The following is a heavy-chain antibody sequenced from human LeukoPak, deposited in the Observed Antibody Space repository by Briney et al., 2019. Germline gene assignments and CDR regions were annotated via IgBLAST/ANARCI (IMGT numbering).Heavy chain of an antibody. V-gene: IGHV3-66*01. CDR2: IYSGGGT. D-gene: IGHD3-22*01. CDR3: ARNYYDSSAYYYFDY. J-gene: IGHJ4*02. CDR1: GFTVSSSY. Sequence: AGSLRLSCAASGFTVSSSYMNWVRQAPRKGLHWVSLIYSGGGTYYADAVKCRFTISKDNSKNTLYLQMNSLRAEDTAVYYCARNYYDSSAYYYFDYWGQGTLVTVSS.